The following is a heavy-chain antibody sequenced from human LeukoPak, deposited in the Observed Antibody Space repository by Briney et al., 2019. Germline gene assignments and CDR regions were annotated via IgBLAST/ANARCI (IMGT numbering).Heavy chain of an antibody. Sequence: SQTLSLTCTVSGGSIGSGSHYWTWIRQHPGKGLEWLGYIYYTGNVYYNPSLKGRITISVDTSKNQFSLNLSSVTAADTAVYYCARDVAGYGDLSNWGQGTLVTVSS. J-gene: IGHJ4*02. CDR2: IYYTGNV. D-gene: IGHD4-17*01. V-gene: IGHV4-31*03. CDR1: GGSIGSGSHY. CDR3: ARDVAGYGDLSN.